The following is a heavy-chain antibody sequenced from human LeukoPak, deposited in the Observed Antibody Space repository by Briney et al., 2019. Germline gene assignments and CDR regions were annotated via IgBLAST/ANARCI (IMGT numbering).Heavy chain of an antibody. CDR3: ATYTLSQFWSGYYHFDY. CDR2: IIPMFGTS. Sequence: SVKVSCKASGGNFISYAVSWVRQAPGQGLEWMGGIIPMFGTSNYAQKFQGRVTITTDESTTTAYMELSSLSSEDSAVYYCATYTLSQFWSGYYHFDYWGQGTLVSVSS. CDR1: GGNFISYA. V-gene: IGHV1-69*05. J-gene: IGHJ4*02. D-gene: IGHD3-3*01.